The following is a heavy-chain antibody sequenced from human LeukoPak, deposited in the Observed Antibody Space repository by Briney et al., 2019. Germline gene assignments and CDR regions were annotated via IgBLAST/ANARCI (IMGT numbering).Heavy chain of an antibody. CDR1: GGSISSYY. J-gene: IGHJ4*02. Sequence: SETLSLTCTVSGGSISSYYWSWIWQPPGKGLEFIWYISYSGSTNYNPSLKSRVTISVDTSRNQFSLKLSSVTAADTAVYYCARGRLGGSGSYYNVLDYWGQGTLVTVSS. V-gene: IGHV4-59*01. D-gene: IGHD3-10*01. CDR3: ARGRLGGSGSYYNVLDY. CDR2: ISYSGST.